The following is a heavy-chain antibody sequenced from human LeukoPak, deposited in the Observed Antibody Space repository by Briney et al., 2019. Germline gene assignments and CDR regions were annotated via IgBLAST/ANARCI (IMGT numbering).Heavy chain of an antibody. CDR3: ARDRGLYYYDSSGCFDY. D-gene: IGHD3-22*01. CDR1: GFTFSSYS. J-gene: IGHJ4*02. V-gene: IGHV3-21*01. CDR2: ISSSSSYI. Sequence: PGGSLRLSCAASGFTFSSYSMNWVRQAPGKGLEWVSSISSSSSYIYYADSVKGRFTISRDNAKNSLYLQMNSLRAEDTAVYYCARDRGLYYYDSSGCFDYWGQGTLVTVSS.